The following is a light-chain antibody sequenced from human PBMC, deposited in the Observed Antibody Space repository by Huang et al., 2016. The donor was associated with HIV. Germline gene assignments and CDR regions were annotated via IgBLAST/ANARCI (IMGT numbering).Light chain of an antibody. CDR3: QQYDNLSYT. CDR1: QDIRNY. V-gene: IGKV1-33*01. J-gene: IGKJ2*01. Sequence: DIQMTQSPSSLSASVGDRVTITCQASQDIRNYLNWYQQKPGKAPKLRIYDASNLETGVPSRFSGSGSGTDFTFTISSLQPEDIATYYCQQYDNLSYTFGQGTKLEIK. CDR2: DAS.